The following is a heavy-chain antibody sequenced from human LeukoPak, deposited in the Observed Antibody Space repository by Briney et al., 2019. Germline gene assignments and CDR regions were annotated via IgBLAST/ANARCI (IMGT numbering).Heavy chain of an antibody. CDR3: ASHECGAENLDY. CDR1: GASISNYY. CDR2: VSYSGRT. J-gene: IGHJ4*02. V-gene: IGHV4-59*08. Sequence: SETLSLTCTVSGASISNYYWSWIRQPPGKGLECIGYVSYSGRTNHNPSLKSRVTISADTSKNQFSLKLTAVSYADTAEYYCASHECGAENLDYWGQGTLVTVSS. D-gene: IGHD2-21*01.